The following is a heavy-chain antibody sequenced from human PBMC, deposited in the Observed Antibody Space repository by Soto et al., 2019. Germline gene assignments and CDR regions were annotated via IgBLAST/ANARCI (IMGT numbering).Heavy chain of an antibody. Sequence: EVQLLESGGGLVQPGGSLRLSCAASGFTLTNFAMSWVRQAPGKGLEWVSVVSGSGITTKYADSVKGRFIISRDNSYNTLSLQMHSLRVEDTGVYYRVKGRLRGLDNGNFDYWGQGTLVTVSS. CDR2: VSGSGITT. CDR1: GFTLTNFA. J-gene: IGHJ4*02. V-gene: IGHV3-23*01. D-gene: IGHD1-20*01. CDR3: VKGRLRGLDNGNFDY.